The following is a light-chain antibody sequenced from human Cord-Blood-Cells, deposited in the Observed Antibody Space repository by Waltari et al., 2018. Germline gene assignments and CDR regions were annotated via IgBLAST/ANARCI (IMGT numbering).Light chain of an antibody. CDR2: GAS. Sequence: EIVMTQSPATLSVSPGERATPSCRASQSVSSNVAWYQQKPGQAPRHLIYGASTRATGIPARFTGSGSGTEFTLTISSLQSEDFAVYYCQQYNNWWTFGQGTKVEIK. V-gene: IGKV3-15*01. CDR3: QQYNNWWT. J-gene: IGKJ1*01. CDR1: QSVSSN.